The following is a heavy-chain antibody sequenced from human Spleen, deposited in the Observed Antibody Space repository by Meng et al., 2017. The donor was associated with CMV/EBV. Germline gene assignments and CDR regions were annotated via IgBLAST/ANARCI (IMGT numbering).Heavy chain of an antibody. CDR2: IKSTTDGGTT. CDR1: GFIFSDYY. J-gene: IGHJ4*02. D-gene: IGHD1-26*01. CDR3: ATTQVGAPGY. Sequence: GESLKISCAASGFIFSDYYMSWVRQAPGKGLXXVGRIKSTTDGGTTDYAAPVKGRFTISRDDSKNTVHLQMNSLKSEDTAVYYCATTQVGAPGYWGQGTLVTVSS. V-gene: IGHV3-15*01.